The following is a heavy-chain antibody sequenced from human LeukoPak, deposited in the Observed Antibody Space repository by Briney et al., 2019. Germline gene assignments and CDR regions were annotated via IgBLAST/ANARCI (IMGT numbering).Heavy chain of an antibody. D-gene: IGHD6-6*01. CDR2: INHSGST. J-gene: IGHJ6*03. CDR1: GGSFSGYY. CDR3: ARGVRIAARRGRGYYYYYMDV. V-gene: IGHV4-34*01. Sequence: PPETLSLTCAVYGGSFSGYYWSWIRQPPGKGLEWIGEINHSGSTNYNPSLKSRVTISVDTSKNQFPLKLSSVTAADTAVYYCARGVRIAARRGRGYYYYYMDVWGKGTTVTVSS.